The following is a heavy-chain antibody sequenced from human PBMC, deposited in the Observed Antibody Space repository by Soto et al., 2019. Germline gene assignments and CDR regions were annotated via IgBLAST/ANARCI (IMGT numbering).Heavy chain of an antibody. CDR1: GGSISSYH. V-gene: IGHV4-59*01. CDR2: IYNSGNP. CDR3: GRDHPAYGSGTFCHSADYLQV. Sequence: SGTLSLTSAVSGGSISSYHWTWIRQSPGKGLEYIGNIYNSGNPNSNPSPKSRNSMLINTSKNHFYLKLSSMTAADTAMYYSGRDHPAYGSGTFCHSADYLQVWGQGTQVTVSS. J-gene: IGHJ1*01. D-gene: IGHD2-15*01.